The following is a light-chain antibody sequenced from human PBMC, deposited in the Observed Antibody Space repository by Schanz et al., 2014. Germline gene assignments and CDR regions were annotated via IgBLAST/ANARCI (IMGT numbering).Light chain of an antibody. CDR3: AAWDDRLKGWV. CDR1: SSNIGKNA. CDR2: FDD. Sequence: QSVLTQPPSVSQAPRQSVTISCSGSSSNIGKNAVNWYQQLPEKPPKVVLYFDDLMPSGVSARFSGSKSGDSAYLTISGLQSEDEATYYCAAWDDRLKGWVFGGGTKLT. J-gene: IGLJ3*02. V-gene: IGLV1-36*01.